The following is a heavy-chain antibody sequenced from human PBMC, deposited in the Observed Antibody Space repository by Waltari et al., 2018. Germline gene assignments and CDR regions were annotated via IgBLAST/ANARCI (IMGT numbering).Heavy chain of an antibody. CDR2: IDWRSGRI. Sequence: EVQLMESGGGLVQPGRSLRLSCAGSRFTFDGYAMHWVRQVPGRALEWVSGIDWRSGRIAYADSVKGRFIISRDDARKSLNLQMNTLRVDDTAVYYCTKDLLPGGADVWGRGTTVTVSS. J-gene: IGHJ6*02. CDR1: RFTFDGYA. D-gene: IGHD2-15*01. CDR3: TKDLLPGGADV. V-gene: IGHV3-9*01.